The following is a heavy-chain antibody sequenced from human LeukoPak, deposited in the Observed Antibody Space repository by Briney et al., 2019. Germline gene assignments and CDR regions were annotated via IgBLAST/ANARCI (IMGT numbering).Heavy chain of an antibody. CDR3: AKVLVLVSANRYYFDY. D-gene: IGHD2-15*01. CDR1: GLTSSGSA. V-gene: IGHV3-23*01. Sequence: GGSLRLSCAASGLTSSGSAMSWVRQAPGKGLEWVSLISGSGNSTYYADSVKGRFTISGDNSKNTLYLQMNSLRAEDTAVYYCAKVLVLVSANRYYFDYWGQGTLVTVSS. J-gene: IGHJ4*02. CDR2: ISGSGNST.